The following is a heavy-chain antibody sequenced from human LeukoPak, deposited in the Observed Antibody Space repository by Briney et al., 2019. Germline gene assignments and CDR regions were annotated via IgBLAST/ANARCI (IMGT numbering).Heavy chain of an antibody. CDR3: ARAQSGWYGFVKDY. Sequence: GGSLRLSCAASGFTFSTYWMSWVRQAPGKGLEWVANIKQDGSEEYYVDSVKGRFTISRDNAKNSLYLQMNSLRAEDTAVYYCARAQSGWYGFVKDYWGQGTLVTVSS. CDR2: IKQDGSEE. V-gene: IGHV3-7*01. J-gene: IGHJ4*02. CDR1: GFTFSTYW. D-gene: IGHD6-19*01.